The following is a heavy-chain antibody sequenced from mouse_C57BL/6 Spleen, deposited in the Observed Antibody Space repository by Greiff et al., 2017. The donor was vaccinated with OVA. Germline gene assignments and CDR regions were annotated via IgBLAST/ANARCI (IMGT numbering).Heavy chain of an antibody. V-gene: IGHV1-69*01. CDR2: IDPSDSYT. J-gene: IGHJ2*01. Sequence: VQLQQPGAELVMPGASVKLSCKASGYTFTSYWMHWVKQRPGQGLEWIGEIDPSDSYTNYNQKFKGKSTLTVDKSSSTAYMQLSSLTSEDSAVYYCARRGNYCGNYDYWGQGTTLTVSS. CDR3: ARRGNYCGNYDY. D-gene: IGHD2-1*01. CDR1: GYTFTSYW.